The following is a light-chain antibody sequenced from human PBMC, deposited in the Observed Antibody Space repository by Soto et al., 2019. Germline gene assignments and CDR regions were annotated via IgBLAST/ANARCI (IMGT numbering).Light chain of an antibody. V-gene: IGKV3-20*01. Sequence: ESVLTQCLGTLSLSTDEIPTLTCKTSQSVSNNYLAWYPQKPGQAPRLLISGASNRDTGIPDRFSGSGSGTDFTLTISRLEPEDSAVYYSKQYGSSGTFGQGTKVDIK. CDR3: KQYGSSGT. CDR2: GAS. CDR1: QSVSNNY. J-gene: IGKJ1*01.